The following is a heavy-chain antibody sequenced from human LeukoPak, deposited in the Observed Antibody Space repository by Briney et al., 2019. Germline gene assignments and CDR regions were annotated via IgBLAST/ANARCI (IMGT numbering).Heavy chain of an antibody. CDR2: ISGGGGST. D-gene: IGHD1-26*01. J-gene: IGHJ4*02. CDR1: GFTFDDYA. CDR3: AALPMGAPLDY. Sequence: PGGSLRLSCAASGFTFDDYAMHWVRQAPGKGLEWVSLISGGGGSTYYADSVKGRFTISRDNSKNSLYLQMNSLRTEDTALYYCAALPMGAPLDYWGQGTLVTVSS. V-gene: IGHV3-43*02.